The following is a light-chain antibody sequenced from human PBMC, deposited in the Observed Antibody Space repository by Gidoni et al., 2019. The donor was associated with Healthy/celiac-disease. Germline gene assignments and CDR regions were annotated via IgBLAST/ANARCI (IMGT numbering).Light chain of an antibody. CDR2: AAS. Sequence: VIWMPQSPSLLSASTGDRVTISCRMSQVISSYLAWYQQKPGKAPELLIYAASTLQSGVPSRFSGSGSGTDFTLTISCLQSEDFATYYCQQYYSFPPTFXGXTKVXIK. CDR3: QQYYSFPPT. J-gene: IGKJ4*01. CDR1: QVISSY. V-gene: IGKV1D-8*01.